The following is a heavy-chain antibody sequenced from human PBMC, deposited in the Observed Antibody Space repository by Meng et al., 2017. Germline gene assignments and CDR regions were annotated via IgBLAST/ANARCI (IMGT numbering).Heavy chain of an antibody. CDR1: GGSISSSSYY. V-gene: IGHV4-39*07. J-gene: IGHJ5*02. Sequence: LPVQASGPGMLKCSEALSLTCTVPGGSISSSSYYWGWIRQPPGKGLEWIGSIYYSGRTYYNPSLKSRVTISVDTSKNQFSLKLSSVTAADTAVYYCASLRIAVAGINWFDPWGQGTLVTVSS. CDR3: ASLRIAVAGINWFDP. D-gene: IGHD6-19*01. CDR2: IYYSGRT.